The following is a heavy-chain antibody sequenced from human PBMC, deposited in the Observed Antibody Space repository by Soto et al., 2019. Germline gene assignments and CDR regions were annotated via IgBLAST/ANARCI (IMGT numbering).Heavy chain of an antibody. CDR1: DTSFSGYY. D-gene: IGHD3-22*01. Sequence: PSETLSLTCAVYDTSFSGYYWSWIRQPPGKGLEWIGEIFRGGSTDYSPSLKSRVTISVDTSKNQFSLELSSVTAADTAVYYCARPHYDSNTFYSFFDYWGQGTLVTVSS. J-gene: IGHJ4*02. CDR2: IFRGGST. CDR3: ARPHYDSNTFYSFFDY. V-gene: IGHV4-34*12.